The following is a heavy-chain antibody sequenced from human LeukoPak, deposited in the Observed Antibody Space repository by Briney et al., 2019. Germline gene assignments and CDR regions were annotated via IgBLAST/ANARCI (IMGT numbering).Heavy chain of an antibody. V-gene: IGHV3-15*01. CDR2: IKSKTDGGTT. Sequence: PGGSLGLSCAASGFTFSNAWMSWVRQAPGKGLEWVGRIKSKTDGGTTDYAAPVKGRFTISRDDSKNTLYLQMNSLKTEDTAVYYCTTDREHSSSWYFDYWGQGTLVTVSS. D-gene: IGHD6-13*01. CDR1: GFTFSNAW. CDR3: TTDREHSSSWYFDY. J-gene: IGHJ4*02.